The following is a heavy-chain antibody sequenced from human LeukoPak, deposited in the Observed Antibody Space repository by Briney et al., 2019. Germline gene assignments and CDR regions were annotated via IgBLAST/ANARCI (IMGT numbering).Heavy chain of an antibody. CDR1: GFTFDDYA. J-gene: IGHJ3*02. D-gene: IGHD2-8*02. CDR2: ISWNSGSI. V-gene: IGHV3-9*01. Sequence: GGSLRLSCAASGFTFDDYAMHWVRQAPGKGLEWVSGISWNSGSIGYADSVKGRFTISRDNAKNSLYLQMNSLRAEDTALYYCAKLVANDAFDIWGQGTMVTVSS. CDR3: AKLVANDAFDI.